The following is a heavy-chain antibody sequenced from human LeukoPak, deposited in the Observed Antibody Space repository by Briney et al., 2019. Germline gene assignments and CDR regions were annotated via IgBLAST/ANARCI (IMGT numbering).Heavy chain of an antibody. CDR2: ISGSGGST. V-gene: IGHV3-23*01. CDR3: ARESATPSTVDY. J-gene: IGHJ4*02. CDR1: GFTFSSYG. Sequence: GGSLRLSCAASGFTFSSYGMSWVRQAPGKGLEWVSAISGSGGSTYYADSVKGRFTISRDNAKNSLYLQMNSLRAEDTAVYYCARESATPSTVDYWGQGTLVTVSS.